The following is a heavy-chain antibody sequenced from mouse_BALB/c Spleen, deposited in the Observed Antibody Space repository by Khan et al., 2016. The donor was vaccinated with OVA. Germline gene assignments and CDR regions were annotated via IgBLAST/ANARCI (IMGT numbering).Heavy chain of an antibody. J-gene: IGHJ3*01. CDR1: GFTFSSYS. Sequence: EVELVESGGDLVKPGGSLKLSCAASGFTFSSYSMSWVRQTPDKRLEWVASISSGGDYNYSPDSVKGRFTISSDNAKNTLYLQMSDLKSEDTAMYYCADHLTGSFTWWGQGTLVTVSA. D-gene: IGHD4-1*01. CDR3: ADHLTGSFTW. V-gene: IGHV5-6*01. CDR2: ISSGGDYN.